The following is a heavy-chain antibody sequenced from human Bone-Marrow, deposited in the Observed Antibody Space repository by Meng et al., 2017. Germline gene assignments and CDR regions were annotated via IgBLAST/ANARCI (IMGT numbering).Heavy chain of an antibody. Sequence: GESLKISCTASGFTFGDYAMSWFRQAPGKGLEWVGFIRSKAYGGTTEYAASVKGRFTISRDNTLNSLYLQMSSLKTEDTAVYFCARGYHSFDSWGQGTLVTVSS. V-gene: IGHV3-49*03. J-gene: IGHJ4*02. CDR2: IRSKAYGGTT. CDR1: GFTFGDYA. CDR3: ARGYHSFDS. D-gene: IGHD2-2*01.